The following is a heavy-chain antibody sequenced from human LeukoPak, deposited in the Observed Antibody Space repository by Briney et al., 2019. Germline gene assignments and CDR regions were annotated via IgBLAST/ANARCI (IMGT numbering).Heavy chain of an antibody. CDR2: INPNSGGT. D-gene: IGHD1-26*01. CDR1: GYTFTGYY. V-gene: IGHV1-2*06. Sequence: ASVNVSCKASGYTFTGYYMHWVRQAPGQGLEWMGRINPNSGGTNYAQKFQGRVTMTRDTSISTAYMELSRLRSDDTAVYYCAREDLVGATTLDYWGQGTLVTVSS. J-gene: IGHJ4*02. CDR3: AREDLVGATTLDY.